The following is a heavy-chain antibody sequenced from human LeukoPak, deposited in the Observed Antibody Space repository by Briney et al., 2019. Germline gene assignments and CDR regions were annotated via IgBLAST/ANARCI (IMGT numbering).Heavy chain of an antibody. CDR3: AKDIVGLIGVDY. D-gene: IGHD1-26*01. V-gene: IGHV3-23*01. CDR2: ISGSGVST. Sequence: GGSLRLSCAASGFTFSSYAISWVRQAPGKGLEWVSTISGSGVSTYYADSVKGRFSISRDNSKNTLYLQMNSLRAEDTAVYYCAKDIVGLIGVDYWGQGTLVTVSS. CDR1: GFTFSSYA. J-gene: IGHJ4*02.